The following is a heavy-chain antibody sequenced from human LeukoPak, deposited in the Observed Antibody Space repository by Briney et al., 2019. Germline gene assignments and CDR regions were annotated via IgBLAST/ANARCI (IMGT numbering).Heavy chain of an antibody. J-gene: IGHJ4*02. CDR1: GVSISSGGYY. V-gene: IGHV4-31*03. CDR3: ARIIVGGTFDY. D-gene: IGHD1-26*01. CDR2: IYYSVST. Sequence: PSETLSLTCTVSGVSISSGGYYWSWVRQHPGKGLEWIGYIYYSVSTYYNAPRKSRVTMSVDTSKNTFSLKVSSVTAADTAVYYCARIIVGGTFDYWGQGTLVTVSS.